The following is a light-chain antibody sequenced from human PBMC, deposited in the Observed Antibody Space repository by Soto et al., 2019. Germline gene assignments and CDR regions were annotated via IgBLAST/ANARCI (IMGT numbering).Light chain of an antibody. V-gene: IGKV1-5*01. CDR1: QSISSW. CDR3: QQYNCYPFT. CDR2: DAS. Sequence: DIQMTQSPSTLSASVGDRVTITCRASQSISSWLAWYQQKPGQAPKLLIYDASSLESGVPSRFSGSGSGTEFTLTISSLQPDYFATYYCQQYNCYPFTFGPGTKVDIK. J-gene: IGKJ3*01.